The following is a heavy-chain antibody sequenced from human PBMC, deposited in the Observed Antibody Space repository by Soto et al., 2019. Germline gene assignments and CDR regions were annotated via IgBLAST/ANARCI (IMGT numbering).Heavy chain of an antibody. V-gene: IGHV6-1*01. CDR3: ARARGAPLAHNWFDP. D-gene: IGHD3-16*01. CDR1: GDSVSSNSAA. Sequence: SQTLSLTCAISGDSVSSNSAAWNWIRQSPSRGLEWLGRTYYRSKWYNDYAVSVKSRITINPATSKNQFSLQLNSVTPEDTAVYYCARARGAPLAHNWFDPWGQATLVTVSS. J-gene: IGHJ5*02. CDR2: TYYRSKWYN.